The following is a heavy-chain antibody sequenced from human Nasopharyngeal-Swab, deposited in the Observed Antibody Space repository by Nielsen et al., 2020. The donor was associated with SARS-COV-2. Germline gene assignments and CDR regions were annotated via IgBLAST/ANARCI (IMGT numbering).Heavy chain of an antibody. CDR1: GFTFNYFG. CDR3: VKDRIVATNLFDY. V-gene: IGHV3-30*18. CDR2: ISYDGTNK. D-gene: IGHD5-12*01. Sequence: GESLKISCAASGFTFNYFGMHWVRQVPGKGLEWVAVISYDGTNKFYPASVKGRFTISRDNFRNTLSLQMNSLRPEDTAVYYCVKDRIVATNLFDYWGQGTQVTVSS. J-gene: IGHJ4*02.